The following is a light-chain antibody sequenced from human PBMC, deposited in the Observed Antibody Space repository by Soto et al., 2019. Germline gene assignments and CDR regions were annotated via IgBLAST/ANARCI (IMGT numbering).Light chain of an antibody. V-gene: IGLV2-8*01. CDR1: SSDIGGYNH. CDR2: EVT. J-gene: IGLJ2*01. Sequence: QSAMTQPPCASGSPGQSVTISCTGTSSDIGGYNHVSWYQQHPGKAPKLIIYEVTKRPSGVPVRFSGSKSGNTASLTVSGLQAEDEADYYCSSYVGNNNFGFAGGTKLTVL. CDR3: SSYVGNNNFG.